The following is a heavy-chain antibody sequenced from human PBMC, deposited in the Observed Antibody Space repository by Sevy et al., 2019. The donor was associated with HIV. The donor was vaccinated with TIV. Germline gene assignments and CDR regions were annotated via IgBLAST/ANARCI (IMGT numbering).Heavy chain of an antibody. D-gene: IGHD2-21*01. Sequence: ASVKVCCKASGGTFSSYAINWVRQAPGQGLEWMGRIIPIFGAADYAQKFQGRVTITADESTGTVYMQLSRLRSEDTAVYYCESPAYCGGGNCYSSDAFDMGGQGTMVTVSS. J-gene: IGHJ3*02. V-gene: IGHV1-69*13. CDR3: ESPAYCGGGNCYSSDAFDM. CDR1: GGTFSSYA. CDR2: IIPIFGAA.